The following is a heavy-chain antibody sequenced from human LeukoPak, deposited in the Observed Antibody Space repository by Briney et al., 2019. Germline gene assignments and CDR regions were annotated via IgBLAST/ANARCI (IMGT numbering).Heavy chain of an antibody. CDR1: GFTFTDEY. J-gene: IGHJ4*02. CDR2: INPYSGAI. D-gene: IGHD2-2*01. V-gene: IGHV1-2*02. CDR3: ARDPKSQLLLDY. Sequence: GASVTVACKSSGFTFTDEYIHWVGQAPGQGLEWMGWINPYSGAIDYAQKFQGRVTLTRDTSISTAYMELSKLTSGDTAVYYCARDPKSQLLLDYWGQGTLVTVSS.